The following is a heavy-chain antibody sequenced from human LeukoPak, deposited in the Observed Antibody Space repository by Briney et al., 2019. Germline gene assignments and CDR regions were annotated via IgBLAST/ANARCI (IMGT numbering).Heavy chain of an antibody. CDR2: INPNSGGT. J-gene: IGHJ4*02. CDR1: GYTFTGYY. CDR3: ARWWSSSWYGDY. Sequence: GASVTVSCKASGYTFTGYYMHWVRQASGQGLEWMGWINPNSGGTNYAQKFQGRVTMTRDTPISTAYMELSRLRSDDTAVYYCARWWSSSWYGDYWGQGTLVTVSS. V-gene: IGHV1-2*02. D-gene: IGHD6-13*01.